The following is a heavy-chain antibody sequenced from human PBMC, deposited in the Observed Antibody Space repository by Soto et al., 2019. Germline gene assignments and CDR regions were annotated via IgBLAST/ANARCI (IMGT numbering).Heavy chain of an antibody. CDR2: TYYRSKWYN. CDR3: ARDRSIELGYCISTSCFHDALDI. V-gene: IGHV6-1*01. CDR1: GDSVSSNSAA. D-gene: IGHD2-2*01. J-gene: IGHJ3*02. Sequence: SQTLSLTCAISGDSVSSNSAAWKWIRQSPSRGLEWLGRTYYRSKWYNDYAVSVKSRITINPDTSKNQFSLQLNSVTPEDTAVYYCARDRSIELGYCISTSCFHDALDIWGQGTMVTVSS.